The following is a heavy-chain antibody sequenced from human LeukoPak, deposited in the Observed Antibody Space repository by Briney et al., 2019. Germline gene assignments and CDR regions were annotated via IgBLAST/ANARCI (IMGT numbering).Heavy chain of an antibody. CDR3: VKGGGEGGDY. Sequence: PGGSLRLSCSASGFSFSGNAMHWVRQAPGKGLEYVSAISSNGAGTYYVDSVKGRFTISRDNSKNTLYLQMSSLRLEDTALYYCVKGGGEGGDYWGQGTLVTVSS. CDR1: GFSFSGNA. CDR2: ISSNGAGT. J-gene: IGHJ4*02. V-gene: IGHV3-64D*09. D-gene: IGHD1-26*01.